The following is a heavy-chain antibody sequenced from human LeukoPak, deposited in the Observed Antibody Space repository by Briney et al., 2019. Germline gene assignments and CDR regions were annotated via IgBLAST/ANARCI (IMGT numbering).Heavy chain of an antibody. CDR2: IYYTGST. Sequence: PSETLSLTCTVSGVSISSSNSYWGWIRQPPGKGLEWIGTIYYTGSTYYNPSLKSRVTISVDTSKNQFSLKLTSVTAADTAVYYCARAVGTDGYNLWVYWGQGTLVTVSS. J-gene: IGHJ4*02. CDR1: GVSISSSNSY. CDR3: ARAVGTDGYNLWVY. D-gene: IGHD5-24*01. V-gene: IGHV4-39*07.